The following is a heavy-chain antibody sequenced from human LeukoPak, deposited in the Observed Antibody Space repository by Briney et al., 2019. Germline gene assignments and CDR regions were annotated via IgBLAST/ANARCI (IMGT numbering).Heavy chain of an antibody. CDR1: GGTFSSYA. CDR3: ARERIQLQEMDV. J-gene: IGHJ6*02. V-gene: IGHV1-69*04. Sequence: GSSGKVSCKASGGTFSSYAISWVRQAPGQGLEWMGRIIPIFGIANYAQKFQGRVTITADKSTSTAYMELSSLRSEDTAVYYCARERIQLQEMDVWGQGTTVTVSS. CDR2: IIPIFGIA. D-gene: IGHD5-18*01.